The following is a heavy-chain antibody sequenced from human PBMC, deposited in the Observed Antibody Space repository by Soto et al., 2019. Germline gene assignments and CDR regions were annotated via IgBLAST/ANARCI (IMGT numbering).Heavy chain of an antibody. Sequence: GASVQVSCKASGYTFTSYDINWVRQATGQGLEWMGWMNPNSGNTGYAQKFQGRVTMTRNTSISTAYMELSSLRSEDTAVYYCARGSRLRIAAAGTGLYYYYMDVWGKGTTVTVSS. CDR1: GYTFTSYD. V-gene: IGHV1-8*01. J-gene: IGHJ6*03. CDR2: MNPNSGNT. CDR3: ARGSRLRIAAAGTGLYYYYMDV. D-gene: IGHD6-13*01.